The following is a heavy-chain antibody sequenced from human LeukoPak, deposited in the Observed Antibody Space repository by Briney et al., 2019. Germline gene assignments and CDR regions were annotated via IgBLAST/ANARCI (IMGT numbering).Heavy chain of an antibody. J-gene: IGHJ4*02. CDR2: ISSSGSTI. Sequence: GGSLRLSCAASGFTFSDYYMSWIRQAPGKGLEWVSYISSSGSTIYYADPVKGRFTISRDNAKNSVYLQINSLRAEDTAVYYCARAGYGDIYYFDYWGQGTLVTVSS. D-gene: IGHD4-17*01. V-gene: IGHV3-11*01. CDR1: GFTFSDYY. CDR3: ARAGYGDIYYFDY.